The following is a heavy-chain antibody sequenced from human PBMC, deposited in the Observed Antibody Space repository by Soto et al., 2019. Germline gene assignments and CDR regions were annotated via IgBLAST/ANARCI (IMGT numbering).Heavy chain of an antibody. Sequence: GESLKISCKGSGYSFTSYWISWVRQMPGKGLEWMGRIDPSDSYTNYSPSFQGHVTISADKSISTAYLQWSSLKASDTAMYYCATRNVLLWFGELFRDYYYGMDVWGQGTTVTVSS. V-gene: IGHV5-10-1*01. D-gene: IGHD3-10*01. J-gene: IGHJ6*02. CDR1: GYSFTSYW. CDR2: IDPSDSYT. CDR3: ATRNVLLWFGELFRDYYYGMDV.